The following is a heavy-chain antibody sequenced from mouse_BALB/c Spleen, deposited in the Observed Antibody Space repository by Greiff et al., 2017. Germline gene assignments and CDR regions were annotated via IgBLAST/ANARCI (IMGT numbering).Heavy chain of an antibody. V-gene: IGHV1S81*02. CDR2: INPSNGRT. CDR3: ARGGTYRIYAMDY. J-gene: IGHJ4*01. D-gene: IGHD2-12*01. CDR1: GYTFTSYW. Sequence: VKLQQPGAELVKPGASVKLSCKASGYTFTSYWMHWVKQRPGQGLEWIGEINPSNGRTNYNEKFKSKATLTVDKSSSTAYMQLSSLTSEDSAVYYCARGGTYRIYAMDYWGQGTSVTVAS.